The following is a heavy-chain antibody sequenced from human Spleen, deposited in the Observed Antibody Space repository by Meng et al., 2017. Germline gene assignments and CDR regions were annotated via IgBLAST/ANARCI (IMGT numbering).Heavy chain of an antibody. CDR1: GGSFSGYY. Sequence: SETLSLTCAVYGGSFSGYYWSWIRQPPGKGLEWVGEINHSGSANYNPSLKSRVTISVDTSKNQFSVKLSSVTAADTAVYYCAGLRFWSGYYNSRKFYYGMDVWGLGTMVTVSS. D-gene: IGHD3-3*01. J-gene: IGHJ6*02. V-gene: IGHV4-34*01. CDR3: AGLRFWSGYYNSRKFYYGMDV. CDR2: INHSGSA.